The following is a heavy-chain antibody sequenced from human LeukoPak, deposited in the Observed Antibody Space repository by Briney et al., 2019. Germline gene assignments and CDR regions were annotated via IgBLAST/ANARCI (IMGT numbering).Heavy chain of an antibody. D-gene: IGHD1-26*01. CDR1: GGSFSGYY. CDR3: ARGGSKWSHAEYFQY. J-gene: IGHJ1*01. Sequence: SETLSLTCAVYGGSFSGYYWSWIRQPPGKGLEWIGEINHSGSTNYNPSLKSRVTISVDTSKNQFSLNLTSVTAADTAVYYCARGGSKWSHAEYFQYWGQGTLVTVSS. V-gene: IGHV4-34*01. CDR2: INHSGST.